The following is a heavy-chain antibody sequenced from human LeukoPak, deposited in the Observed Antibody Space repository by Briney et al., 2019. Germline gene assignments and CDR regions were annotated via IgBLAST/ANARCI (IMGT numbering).Heavy chain of an antibody. V-gene: IGHV4-30-4*01. J-gene: IGHJ4*02. D-gene: IGHD3-10*01. CDR1: GGSISSGGYY. CDR2: ISYSGST. Sequence: PSETLSLTCTVSGGSISSGGYYWSWIRQAPGKGLEWIGYISYSGSTDYNPSLKSRIMISVDTPKNQFSLKLSSATAADTAVYYCARDYYGSGSYYNYFDYWGQGTLVTVSS. CDR3: ARDYYGSGSYYNYFDY.